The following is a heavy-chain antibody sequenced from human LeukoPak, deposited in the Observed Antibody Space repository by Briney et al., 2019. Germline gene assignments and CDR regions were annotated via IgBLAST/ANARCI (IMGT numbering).Heavy chain of an antibody. V-gene: IGHV4-34*01. CDR2: INHSGST. D-gene: IGHD5-12*01. Sequence: SETLSLTCAVYGGSFSGYYWSWIRQPPGKGLEWIGEINHSGSTNYNPSHKSRVTISVDTSKNQFSLKLSSVTAADTAVYYCARERRDGYFCAFDIWGQGTMVTVSS. CDR3: ARERRDGYFCAFDI. J-gene: IGHJ3*02. CDR1: GGSFSGYY.